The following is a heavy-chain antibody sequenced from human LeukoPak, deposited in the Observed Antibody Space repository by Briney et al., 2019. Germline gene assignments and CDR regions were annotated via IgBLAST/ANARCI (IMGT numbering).Heavy chain of an antibody. Sequence: PSETLSLTCTVSGGSIRSSYYYWSWIRQPPGKGLEWIGEINHSGSTNYNPSLKSRVTISVDTSKNQFSLRLSSVTAADTAVYYCARVTTVTSLDYWGQGTLVTVSS. CDR1: GGSIRSSYYY. V-gene: IGHV4-39*07. J-gene: IGHJ4*02. D-gene: IGHD4-17*01. CDR2: INHSGST. CDR3: ARVTTVTSLDY.